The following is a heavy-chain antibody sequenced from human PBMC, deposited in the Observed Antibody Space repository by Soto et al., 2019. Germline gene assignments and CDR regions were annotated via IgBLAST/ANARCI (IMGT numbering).Heavy chain of an antibody. CDR2: IHDSGIT. CDR3: ATRWSNFWSAYYYFDY. J-gene: IGHJ4*02. Sequence: SETLSLTCTVSGGSMGSSSHYWGWIRQPPGKGLEWIGSIHDSGITYYSPSLNGRVTMHVDTSKNQFSLKLRSVTAADTALYYCATRWSNFWSAYYYFDYWGQGALVTVSS. V-gene: IGHV4-39*01. CDR1: GGSMGSSSHY. D-gene: IGHD3-3*01.